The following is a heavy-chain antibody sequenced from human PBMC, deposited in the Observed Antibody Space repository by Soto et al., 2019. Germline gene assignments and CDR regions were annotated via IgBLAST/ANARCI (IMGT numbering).Heavy chain of an antibody. J-gene: IGHJ4*02. V-gene: IGHV4-39*07. D-gene: IGHD4-17*01. CDR3: ARVYDYGDYVPFDY. CDR2: IYYSGST. Sequence: PSETLSLTCTVSGGSISSSSYYWGWIRQPPGKGLEWIGSIYYSGSTYYNPSLKSRVTISVDTSKNQFSLRLSSVTAADTAVYYCARVYDYGDYVPFDYWGQGTLVTVSS. CDR1: GGSISSSSYY.